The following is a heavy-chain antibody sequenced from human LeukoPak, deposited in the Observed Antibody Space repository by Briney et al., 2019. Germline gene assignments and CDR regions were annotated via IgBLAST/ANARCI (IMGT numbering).Heavy chain of an antibody. CDR2: IYYSGST. CDR3: ASNDFLSGYWDY. V-gene: IGHV4-39*01. J-gene: IGHJ4*02. D-gene: IGHD3-3*01. Sequence: SETLSLTCTVSGGSISSSSYYWGWIRQPPGKGLEWIGSIYYSGSTYYNPSLKSRVTISVDTSKNQFSLKLSSVTAADTAVYYCASNDFLSGYWDYWGQGTLVTVSS. CDR1: GGSISSSSYY.